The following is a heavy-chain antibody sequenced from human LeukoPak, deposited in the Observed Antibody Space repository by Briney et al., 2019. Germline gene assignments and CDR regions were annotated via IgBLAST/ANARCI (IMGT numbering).Heavy chain of an antibody. D-gene: IGHD4-17*01. V-gene: IGHV3-20*04. CDR2: INWNGGST. Sequence: GGSLRLSCAASGFTFDDYGMSWVRQAPGKGLEWVSGINWNGGSTGYADSVKGRFTISRDNAKNSLYLQMNSLRAEDTAVYYCARDRKYSDYGYYYYYGMDVWGQGTTVTVSS. CDR1: GFTFDDYG. J-gene: IGHJ6*02. CDR3: ARDRKYSDYGYYYYYGMDV.